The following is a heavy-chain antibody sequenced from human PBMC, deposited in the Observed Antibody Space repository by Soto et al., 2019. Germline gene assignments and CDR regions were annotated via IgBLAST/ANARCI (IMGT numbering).Heavy chain of an antibody. CDR1: GGSITSSNW. Sequence: QVQLQESGPGLVKPSGTLSLTCAVFGGSITSSNWWCWVRQPPGKGLQGIGEIYHSGSTHYHPSLTSRVTISLDKTKNQFSLKLSSVTAADTAVYYCARGEAAARRWVYGMDVWGQGTTVTVSS. D-gene: IGHD6-13*01. J-gene: IGHJ6*02. CDR2: IYHSGST. V-gene: IGHV4-4*02. CDR3: ARGEAAARRWVYGMDV.